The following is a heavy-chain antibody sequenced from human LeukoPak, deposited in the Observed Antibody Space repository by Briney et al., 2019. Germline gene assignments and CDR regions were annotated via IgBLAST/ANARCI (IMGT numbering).Heavy chain of an antibody. CDR2: ISSSGSTI. J-gene: IGHJ6*03. D-gene: IGHD1-26*01. Sequence: GGSLRLSCAASGFTFDDYAMHWIRQAPGKGLEWVSYISSSGSTIYYADSVKGRFTISRDNAKNSLYLQMNSLRAEDTAVYYCARDSPEWQPSSHYYYYYMDVWGKGTTVTVSS. CDR1: GFTFDDYA. CDR3: ARDSPEWQPSSHYYYYYMDV. V-gene: IGHV3-11*04.